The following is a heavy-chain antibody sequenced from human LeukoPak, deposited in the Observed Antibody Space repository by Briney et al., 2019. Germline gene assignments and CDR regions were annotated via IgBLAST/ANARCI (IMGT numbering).Heavy chain of an antibody. CDR2: ISGSGDNT. J-gene: IGHJ4*02. V-gene: IGHV3-23*01. D-gene: IGHD3-16*01. CDR1: GFTFSSYA. Sequence: GSLRLSCAASGFTFSSYAMSWVRQAPGKGLEWVSGISGSGDNTYYADSVKGRFTISRDNSKNTLYLQMNSLRAEDTAVYYCARDRTWTFDYWGQGTLVTVSS. CDR3: ARDRTWTFDY.